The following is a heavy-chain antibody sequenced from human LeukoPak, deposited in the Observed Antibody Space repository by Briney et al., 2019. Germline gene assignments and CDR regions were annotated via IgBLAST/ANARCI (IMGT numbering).Heavy chain of an antibody. CDR1: GDSVSSNSAA. CDR3: CHSLSGRTGAFDI. Sequence: SQTLSLTCAISGDSVSSNSAAWNWIRQSPSRGLECLGRTYYRSKWYNDYALSVKSRITVNPDTSKNQFSLQLDSVTPEDTAVYYCCHSLSGRTGAFDIWGRGTVVTVSS. D-gene: IGHD2-21*01. CDR2: TYYRSKWYN. J-gene: IGHJ3*02. V-gene: IGHV6-1*01.